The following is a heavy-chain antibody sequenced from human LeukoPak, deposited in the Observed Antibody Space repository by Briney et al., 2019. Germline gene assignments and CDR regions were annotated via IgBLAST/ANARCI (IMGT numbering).Heavy chain of an antibody. J-gene: IGHJ5*02. V-gene: IGHV3-23*01. D-gene: IGHD6-13*01. CDR3: ARDGLYSSSPVPGWFDP. Sequence: GSLRLSCAASGFTFSSYAMSWVRQAPGKGLEWVSGISDSGGSTYYADSVKGRFTISRDNAKNSLYLQMNSLRAEDTAVYYCARDGLYSSSPVPGWFDPWGQGTLVTVSS. CDR2: ISDSGGST. CDR1: GFTFSSYA.